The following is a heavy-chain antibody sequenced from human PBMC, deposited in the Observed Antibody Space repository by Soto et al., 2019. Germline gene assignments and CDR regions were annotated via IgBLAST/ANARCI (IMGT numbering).Heavy chain of an antibody. CDR3: ARNPSGEVVSAASDS. CDR1: GYTFSNYG. Sequence: QVQLVQSGAEVKKPGASVKVSCKAFGYTFSNYGISWVRQAPGQGLEWMGWIGPYNGKTDYAQNFQGRVTMTADTSTNTAYIELKSLRSDDPAVYYCARNPSGEVVSAASDSWGQGTLVTVSS. J-gene: IGHJ4*02. CDR2: IGPYNGKT. D-gene: IGHD2-2*01. V-gene: IGHV1-18*01.